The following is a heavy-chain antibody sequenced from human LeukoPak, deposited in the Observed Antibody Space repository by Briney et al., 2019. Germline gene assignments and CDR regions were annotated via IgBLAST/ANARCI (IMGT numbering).Heavy chain of an antibody. D-gene: IGHD6-19*01. V-gene: IGHV4-4*07. CDR2: IYSSGST. CDR3: ARALGTGWSQKE. J-gene: IGHJ4*02. CDR1: GGSISSYY. Sequence: PSETLSLTCTVSGGSISSYYWNWIRQPAGKGLEWIGHIYSSGSTNYNPSLKSRVTMSVDTSKNQVSLKLSSVTAADTAVYYCARALGTGWSQKEWGQGTLVTVSS.